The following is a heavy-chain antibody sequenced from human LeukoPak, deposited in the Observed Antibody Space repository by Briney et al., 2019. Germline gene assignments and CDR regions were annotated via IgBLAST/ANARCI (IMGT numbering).Heavy chain of an antibody. D-gene: IGHD2-2*01. CDR2: INPNSGGT. Sequence: ASVKVSCKASGYTFTGYYVHWVRQAPGQGLEWMGWINPNSGGTNYAQKFQGRVTMTRDTSISTAYMELSRLRSDDTAVYYCARGDIVVVPTWFDPWGQGTLATVSS. CDR3: ARGDIVVVPTWFDP. CDR1: GYTFTGYY. V-gene: IGHV1-2*02. J-gene: IGHJ5*02.